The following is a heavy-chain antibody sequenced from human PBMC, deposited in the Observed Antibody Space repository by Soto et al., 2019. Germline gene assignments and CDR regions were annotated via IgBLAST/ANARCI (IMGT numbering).Heavy chain of an antibody. CDR3: ARGGYYGGNQEYYFDY. Sequence: QVQLVQSGAEVKKPGSSVKVSCKASGGTFSSYAISWVRQAPGQGLEWMGGIIPIFGTANYAQKFQGRVTITEDDSTSTAYMELSSLRSEDTAVYYCARGGYYGGNQEYYFDYWGQGTLVTVSS. V-gene: IGHV1-69*12. CDR2: IIPIFGTA. J-gene: IGHJ4*02. CDR1: GGTFSSYA. D-gene: IGHD4-17*01.